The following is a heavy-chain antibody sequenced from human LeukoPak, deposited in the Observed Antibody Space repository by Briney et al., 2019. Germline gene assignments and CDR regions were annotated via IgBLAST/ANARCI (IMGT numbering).Heavy chain of an antibody. J-gene: IGHJ4*02. CDR2: TYYRSKWYN. CDR3: ARAGYSSGWYDY. V-gene: IGHV6-1*01. CDR1: GDSVSSNSAA. D-gene: IGHD6-19*01. Sequence: SPTLSLTFAISGDSVSSNSAAWNWLRQSPSRGLEGLGRTYYRSKWYNDYAVSVKSRITINPDTSKNQFSLQLTSVTPEDTAVYYCARAGYSSGWYDYWGQGTLVTVSS.